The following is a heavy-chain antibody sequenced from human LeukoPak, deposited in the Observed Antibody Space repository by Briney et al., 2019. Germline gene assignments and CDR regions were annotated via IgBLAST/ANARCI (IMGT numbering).Heavy chain of an antibody. CDR2: INWNGGST. V-gene: IGHV3-20*04. CDR3: ARAPYYDFWSGYYPFDY. J-gene: IGHJ4*02. D-gene: IGHD3-3*01. Sequence: GGSLRLSCAASGFTFDDYGMSWVRQAPGKGLEWVSGINWNGGSTGYADSVKGRFTISRDNAKNSLYLQMNSLRAEDTAVYYCARAPYYDFWSGYYPFDYWGQGTLVTVSS. CDR1: GFTFDDYG.